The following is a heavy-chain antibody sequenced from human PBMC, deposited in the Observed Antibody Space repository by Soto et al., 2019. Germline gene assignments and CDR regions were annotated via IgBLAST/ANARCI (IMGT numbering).Heavy chain of an antibody. V-gene: IGHV3-30-3*01. CDR2: ISYDGSNK. CDR3: AREWEVDRSSWYGVDYYYGMDV. CDR1: GFTFSSSA. Sequence: GGSLRLSCAASGFTFSSSAMHVVCQAQGKGLEWVAVISYDGSNKYYADSVKGRFTISRDNSKNTLYLQMNSLRAEDTAVYYCAREWEVDRSSWYGVDYYYGMDVWGQGTTVTVSS. D-gene: IGHD6-13*01. J-gene: IGHJ6*02.